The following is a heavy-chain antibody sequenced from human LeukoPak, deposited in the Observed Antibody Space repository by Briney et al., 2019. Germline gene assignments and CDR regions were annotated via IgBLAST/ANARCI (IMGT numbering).Heavy chain of an antibody. V-gene: IGHV3-48*04. CDR2: ISSSSSTI. D-gene: IGHD5-24*01. CDR1: GFTFSSYS. CDR3: ARGIPSRRYGYNDY. J-gene: IGHJ4*02. Sequence: GGSLRLSCAASGFTFSSYSMNWVRQAPGKGLEWISYISSSSSTIYYAGSVRGRFTISRDNAKNSLYLQMNSLRAEDTAVYYCARGIPSRRYGYNDYWGQGTLVTVSS.